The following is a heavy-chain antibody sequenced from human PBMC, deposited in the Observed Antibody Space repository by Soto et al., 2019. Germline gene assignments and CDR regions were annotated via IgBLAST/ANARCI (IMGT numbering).Heavy chain of an antibody. J-gene: IGHJ4*02. CDR3: ARSIKCDIVPGYSFTGGDYFEY. D-gene: IGHD3-9*01. V-gene: IGHV2-5*02. Sequence: QITFKESGPTLAKPTQTLTLTCTLSGFSLSTSGVGVGGSRQPPGKALEWLALISWDDEKRYSPSLKSRLTITKVTSKNHVVLTMTNMDPVDTATYYCARSIKCDIVPGYSFTGGDYFEYCGQCTLVSVSS. CDR2: ISWDDEK. CDR1: GFSLSTSGVG.